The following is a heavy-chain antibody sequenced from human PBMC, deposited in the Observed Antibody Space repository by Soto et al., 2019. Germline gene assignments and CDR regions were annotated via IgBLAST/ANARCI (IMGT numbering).Heavy chain of an antibody. CDR1: GYSFTAYW. J-gene: IGHJ6*02. CDR3: ARRSETYPYYYGMDV. D-gene: IGHD6-25*01. Sequence: GESLKISCKASGYSFTAYWIAWVRQMPGKGLEWVGIIYPGDSDTRYSPSFQGQVTISADRSITTAFLQWGSLKASDTAMYFYARRSETYPYYYGMDVWGQGTTVTVSS. CDR2: IYPGDSDT. V-gene: IGHV5-51*01.